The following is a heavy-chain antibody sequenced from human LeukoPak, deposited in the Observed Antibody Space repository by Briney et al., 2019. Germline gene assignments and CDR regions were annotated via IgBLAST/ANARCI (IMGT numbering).Heavy chain of an antibody. Sequence: PGGSLRLSCGDSGFTFSSYAMSWVRQAPGKGLEWVSAISGSGTDTFYANSVKGRFTISRDNPKNTLYLQMNSLRAEDTAVYYCAKGGGSSCYSPSDYWGQGTLVTVSS. J-gene: IGHJ4*02. CDR1: GFTFSSYA. V-gene: IGHV3-23*01. CDR3: AKGGGSSCYSPSDY. CDR2: ISGSGTDT. D-gene: IGHD2-15*01.